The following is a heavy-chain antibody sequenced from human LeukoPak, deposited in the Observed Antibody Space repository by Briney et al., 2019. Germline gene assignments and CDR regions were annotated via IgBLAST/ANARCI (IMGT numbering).Heavy chain of an antibody. V-gene: IGHV3-23*01. CDR2: IKGSGGST. J-gene: IGHJ4*02. Sequence: PGGSLRLFCAASGFAFSSYAMSWVRQAPGKGLEWVSAIKGSGGSTYYADSVKGRFTISRDNSKNTLYLQMNSLRAEDTAVYYCAKLRTNIVVVPAATDYWGQGTLVTVSS. CDR1: GFAFSSYA. CDR3: AKLRTNIVVVPAATDY. D-gene: IGHD2-2*01.